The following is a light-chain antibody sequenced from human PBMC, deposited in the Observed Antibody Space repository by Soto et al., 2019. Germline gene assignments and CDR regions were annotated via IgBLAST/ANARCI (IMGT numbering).Light chain of an antibody. J-gene: IGKJ1*01. V-gene: IGKV3-20*01. CDR1: QSVSSSY. CDR3: QQYGSLPWT. Sequence: EIGLTQSPGTLSLSPGERATLSCRASQSVSSSYLAWYQQKLGQAPRLLIYGASSRATGIPDRFSGSGSGTDFTLTISRLEPEDFAVYYCQQYGSLPWTFGQGTKVEIK. CDR2: GAS.